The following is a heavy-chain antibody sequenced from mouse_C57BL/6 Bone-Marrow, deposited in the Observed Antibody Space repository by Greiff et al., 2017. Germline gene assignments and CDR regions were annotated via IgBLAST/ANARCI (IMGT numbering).Heavy chain of an antibody. V-gene: IGHV1-64*01. CDR2: IHPNSGST. CDR3: ARSGRNYFDY. D-gene: IGHD3-2*02. J-gene: IGHJ2*01. Sequence: VQLQQPGAELFKPGASVKLSCKASGYTFTSYWMHWVKQRPGQGLEWIGMIHPNSGSTNYNEKFKSKATLTVDKSSSTAYMQLSSLTSEDSAVYCCARSGRNYFDYWGQGTTLTVSS. CDR1: GYTFTSYW.